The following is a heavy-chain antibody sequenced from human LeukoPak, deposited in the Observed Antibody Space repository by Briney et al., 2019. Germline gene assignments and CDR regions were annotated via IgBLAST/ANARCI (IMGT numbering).Heavy chain of an antibody. V-gene: IGHV3-74*01. CDR3: ARDFPPGVAVADNGNGVGEY. Sequence: PGGSLRLSCAASGFTFSSFWMSWVRQAPGKGLEWVSRINSDGSSTSYADSVKGRFTISRDNAKNTLYLQMNSLRAEDTAVYYCARDFPPGVAVADNGNGVGEYWGRGTLVTVS. CDR2: INSDGSST. J-gene: IGHJ4*02. CDR1: GFTFSSFW. D-gene: IGHD6-19*01.